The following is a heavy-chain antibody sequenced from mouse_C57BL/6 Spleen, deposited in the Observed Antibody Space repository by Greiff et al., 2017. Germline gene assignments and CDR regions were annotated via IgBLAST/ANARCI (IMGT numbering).Heavy chain of an antibody. V-gene: IGHV1-85*01. CDR2: IYPRDGST. J-gene: IGHJ3*01. Sequence: QVQLKQSGPELVKPGASVKLSCKASGYTFTSSDINWVKQRPGQGLEWIGWIYPRDGSTKYNEKFKGKATLTVDTSSSTAYMELHSLTSEDSAVYFGARAGNWAYWGQGTLVTVSA. CDR3: ARAGNWAY. D-gene: IGHD2-1*01. CDR1: GYTFTSSD.